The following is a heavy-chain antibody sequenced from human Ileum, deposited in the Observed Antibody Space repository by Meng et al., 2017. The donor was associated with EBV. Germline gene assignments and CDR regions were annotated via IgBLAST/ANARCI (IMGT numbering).Heavy chain of an antibody. CDR2: ISSSSSSI. CDR3: SRRLYDSSGYYPFDY. V-gene: IGHV3-21*06. J-gene: IGHJ4*02. CDR1: GFTCSSYS. D-gene: IGHD3-22*01. Sequence: EERLEDPWRGPVNLWGSPRLSCAASGFTCSSYSINWVRHAPGKGLEWVSAISSSSSSIHYADSVKGRFTTSRDNAKNSLYLQMNSLRAEDTAVYYCSRRLYDSSGYYPFDYWGQGTLVTVSS.